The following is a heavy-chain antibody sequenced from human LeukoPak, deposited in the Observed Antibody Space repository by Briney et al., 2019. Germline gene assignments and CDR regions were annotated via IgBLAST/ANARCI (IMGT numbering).Heavy chain of an antibody. J-gene: IGHJ4*02. Sequence: ASVKVSCKASGYTFTDNYIHWVRQAPGQGLEWMGRISPNTGDTNFPQKFQGRVTMTRDTSINTAYMELRRLRSDDTAVYFCGKGEDVVATVVDCWGQGTLVSV. V-gene: IGHV1-2*06. CDR1: GYTFTDNY. D-gene: IGHD5-12*01. CDR3: GKGEDVVATVVDC. CDR2: ISPNTGDT.